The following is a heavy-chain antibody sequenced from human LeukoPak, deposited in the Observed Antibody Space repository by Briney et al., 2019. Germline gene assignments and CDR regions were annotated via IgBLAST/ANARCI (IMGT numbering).Heavy chain of an antibody. V-gene: IGHV3-74*01. CDR2: INTDGSST. D-gene: IGHD1-26*01. CDR3: ARVIGWDEPFDL. CDR1: GFTLSNFW. Sequence: GGSLRLSCSASGFTLSNFWIHWVRQAPGKGLVWVSRINTDGSSTNYADSVKGRFAVSRDNAKNTLYLQMNSLRVEDTAVYYCARVIGWDEPFDLWGQGTMVTVSS. J-gene: IGHJ3*01.